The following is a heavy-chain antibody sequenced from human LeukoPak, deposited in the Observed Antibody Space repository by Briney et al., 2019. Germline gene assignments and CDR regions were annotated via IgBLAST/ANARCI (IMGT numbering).Heavy chain of an antibody. V-gene: IGHV5-51*01. J-gene: IGHJ4*02. D-gene: IGHD3/OR15-3a*01. Sequence: ESPMIFSWGSADSFTSCWIGWVRQMPGKGLEWVGMVYSSDSDTRYSPSFQGQVTISADNSISTAYLQWSRLKASDTAMYYCARRADWDFDYWGQGTLVTVSS. CDR2: VYSSDSDT. CDR1: ADSFTSCW. CDR3: ARRADWDFDY.